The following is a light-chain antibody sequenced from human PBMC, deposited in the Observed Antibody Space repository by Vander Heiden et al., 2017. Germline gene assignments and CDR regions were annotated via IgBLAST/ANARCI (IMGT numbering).Light chain of an antibody. J-gene: IGKJ2*01. CDR3: QQSYSTLMYT. CDR1: QSISNY. CDR2: AAS. Sequence: IHMTQSPSSLSASVGDRVTITCRASQSISNYLNWYQQKPGKAPKLLIYAASSLQSGVPSRFSGSGSGTDFTLTISSLQPEDFATYYCQQSYSTLMYTFGQGTKLEIK. V-gene: IGKV1-39*01.